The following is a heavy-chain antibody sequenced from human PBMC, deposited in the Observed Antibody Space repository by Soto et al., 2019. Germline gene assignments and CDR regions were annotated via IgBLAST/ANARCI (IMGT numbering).Heavy chain of an antibody. CDR2: IYDHGGT. J-gene: IGHJ4*02. CDR1: GYSIGNGFS. CDR3: ARDWGTGFYHVDS. Sequence: SETLSLTCAVSGYSIGNGFSWGWIRQPPGKGLEWIGSIYDHGGTYYNPSLRSRVTVSKDTSKTQFSLRLNSVTAADTAVYYCARDWGTGFYHVDSWSRGTLVTVSS. V-gene: IGHV4-38-2*02. D-gene: IGHD6-19*01.